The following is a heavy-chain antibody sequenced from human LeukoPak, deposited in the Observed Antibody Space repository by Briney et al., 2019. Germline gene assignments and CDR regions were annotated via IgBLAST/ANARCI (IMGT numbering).Heavy chain of an antibody. CDR2: INPNSGGT. Sequence: ASVKVSCKASGYTFSSYAISWVRQAPGQGLEWMGWINPNSGGTNYAQKFQGRVTMTRDTSISTAYMELSRLRSDDTAVYYCARDYYDSSGYYRWGQGTLVTVSS. V-gene: IGHV1-2*02. CDR3: ARDYYDSSGYYR. J-gene: IGHJ4*02. CDR1: GYTFSSYA. D-gene: IGHD3-22*01.